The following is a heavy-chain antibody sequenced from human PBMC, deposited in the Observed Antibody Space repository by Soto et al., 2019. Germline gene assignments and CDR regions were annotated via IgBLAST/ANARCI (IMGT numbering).Heavy chain of an antibody. CDR1: GYTFTGYY. CDR3: AKGLSVRPRRPVIAAAGHYYYYGMDV. CDR2: INPNSGGT. D-gene: IGHD6-13*01. Sequence: ASVKVSCKASGYTFTGYYMHWVRQAPGQGLEWMGWINPNSGGTNYAQKFQGWLTMTRDTSISTAYMELSRLRSDETAVYYCAKGLSVRPRRPVIAAAGHYYYYGMDVLGQGTTVTV. J-gene: IGHJ6*01. V-gene: IGHV1-2*04.